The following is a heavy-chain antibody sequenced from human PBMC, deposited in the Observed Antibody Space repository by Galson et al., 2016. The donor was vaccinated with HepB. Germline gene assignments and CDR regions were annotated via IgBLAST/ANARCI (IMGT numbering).Heavy chain of an antibody. CDR1: GFTFGRYA. D-gene: IGHD6-19*01. Sequence: SLRLSCAASGFTFGRYAMSWVRQAPGKGLEWVSAISGDDDSTNSAGSFQGRFTSSRDRSTNTMYLQMNSLRTDDTAVYYCARFTQEWLDRVYYFDYWGQGTLVTVSS. J-gene: IGHJ4*02. CDR3: ARFTQEWLDRVYYFDY. CDR2: ISGDDDST. V-gene: IGHV3-23*01.